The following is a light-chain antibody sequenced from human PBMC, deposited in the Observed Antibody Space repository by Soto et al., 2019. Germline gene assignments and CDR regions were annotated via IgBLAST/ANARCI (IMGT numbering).Light chain of an antibody. CDR3: QQRNNWPPMYT. Sequence: EIVLTQSPATLSLSPGERATLSCRASQSVSSYLAWYQQKPGQAPRLLIYDASHRATGIPARFSGSGSGTGFPLTIGSLEPEDFAVYYCQQRNNWPPMYTFGQGTTLEIK. V-gene: IGKV3-11*01. CDR1: QSVSSY. CDR2: DAS. J-gene: IGKJ2*01.